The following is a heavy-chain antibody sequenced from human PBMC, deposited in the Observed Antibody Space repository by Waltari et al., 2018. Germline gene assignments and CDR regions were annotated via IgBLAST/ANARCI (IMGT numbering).Heavy chain of an antibody. CDR3: AGDGDYALEGEYWYFDL. J-gene: IGHJ2*01. D-gene: IGHD4-17*01. Sequence: EVQLVESGGGLIQPGGSLRLSCAASGFTVSSNYMSWVRQAPGKGLEWVSFMYSGGRTYYADSVKGRLTISRYNSKNTRYLQMNSLRAEDTAVYYCAGDGDYALEGEYWYFDLWGRGTLVTVSS. CDR1: GFTVSSNY. CDR2: MYSGGRT. V-gene: IGHV3-53*01.